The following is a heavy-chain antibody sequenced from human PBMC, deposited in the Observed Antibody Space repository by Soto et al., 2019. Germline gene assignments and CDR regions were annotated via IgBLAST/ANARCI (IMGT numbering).Heavy chain of an antibody. CDR2: IYYSGST. D-gene: IGHD3-3*01. Sequence: QVQLQESGPGLVKPSQTLSLTCTVSGGSISSGDYYWSWIRQPPGKGLEWIGYIYYSGSTYYNPXLKSRVTISVXXSXNXFSLKLSSVTAADTAVYYCARLRFLEWSTNPHWFDPWGQGTLVTVSS. V-gene: IGHV4-30-4*01. J-gene: IGHJ5*02. CDR1: GGSISSGDYY. CDR3: ARLRFLEWSTNPHWFDP.